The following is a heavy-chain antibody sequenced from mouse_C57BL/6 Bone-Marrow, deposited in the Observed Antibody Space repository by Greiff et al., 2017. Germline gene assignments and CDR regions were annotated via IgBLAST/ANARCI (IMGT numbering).Heavy chain of an antibody. Sequence: VQLQQSGAELARPGASVKLSCKASGYTFTSSGISWVKQRTGQGLEWIGEIYPRSGNTYYNEKFKGKATLTADKSSSTAYMELRSLTSEGSAVYFCARRVYYGSSLYYFDYWGQGTTLTVSS. CDR2: IYPRSGNT. J-gene: IGHJ2*01. CDR1: GYTFTSSG. CDR3: ARRVYYGSSLYYFDY. D-gene: IGHD1-1*01. V-gene: IGHV1-81*01.